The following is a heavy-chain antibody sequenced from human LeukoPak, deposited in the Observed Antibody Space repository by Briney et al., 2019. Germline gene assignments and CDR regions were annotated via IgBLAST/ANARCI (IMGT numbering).Heavy chain of an antibody. D-gene: IGHD4-23*01. V-gene: IGHV1-8*03. CDR3: ATYSNTVVKRDDAFDI. CDR2: MNPNSGNT. Sequence: GASVKVSCKASGYTFTSYDINWVRQATGQGLEWMGWMNPNSGNTGYAQKFQGRVTITRNTSISTAYMELSSLRSEDTAVYYCATYSNTVVKRDDAFDIWGQGTMVTVSS. J-gene: IGHJ3*02. CDR1: GYTFTSYD.